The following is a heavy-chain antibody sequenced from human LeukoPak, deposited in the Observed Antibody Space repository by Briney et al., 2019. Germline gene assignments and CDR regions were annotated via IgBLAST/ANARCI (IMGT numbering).Heavy chain of an antibody. V-gene: IGHV3-13*01. Sequence: GGSLRLSCTASGFTLRNYEMHWVRQTTEKGLEWVSGIGTEDDTFYPDSVKGRFTIYRENAKNSFYLQMNSLRAGDTAVYYCARGRFVLVPSLERWYFDLWGRGTLVTVSS. CDR2: IGTEDDT. CDR1: GFTLRNYE. J-gene: IGHJ2*01. CDR3: ARGRFVLVPSLERWYFDL. D-gene: IGHD2-8*02.